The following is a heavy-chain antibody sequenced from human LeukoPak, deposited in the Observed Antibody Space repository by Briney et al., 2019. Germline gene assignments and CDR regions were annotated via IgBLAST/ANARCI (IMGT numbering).Heavy chain of an antibody. D-gene: IGHD6-6*01. CDR1: GFTFSSYG. V-gene: IGHV4-39*01. CDR3: ARGKTRTSIAPLRSRLEYYFDY. J-gene: IGHJ4*02. Sequence: PGGSLRLSCAASGFTFSSYGMHWVRQPPGKGLEWIGSIYYSGSTYYNTSLKSRVTISVDTSKNQFSLKLNSVTAADTAVYYCARGKTRTSIAPLRSRLEYYFDYWGQGSLVTVSS. CDR2: IYYSGST.